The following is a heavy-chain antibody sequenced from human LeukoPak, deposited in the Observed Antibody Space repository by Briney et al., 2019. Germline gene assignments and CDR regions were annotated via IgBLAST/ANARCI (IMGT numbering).Heavy chain of an antibody. D-gene: IGHD6-13*01. CDR1: GFTFSSYA. CDR3: ARSFSSRLSSPRRPYYFDY. V-gene: IGHV3-23*01. J-gene: IGHJ4*02. Sequence: PGGSLRLSCAASGFTFSSYAMTWVRQAPGKGLEWVSAISGTGGYTYYTDSVKGRFTISRDNSKNTLYLEMNSLKVEDTAIYYCARSFSSRLSSPRRPYYFDYWGQGTLVTVSS. CDR2: ISGTGGYT.